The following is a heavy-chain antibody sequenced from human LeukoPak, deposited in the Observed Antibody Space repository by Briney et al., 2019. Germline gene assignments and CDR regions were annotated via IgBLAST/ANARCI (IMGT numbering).Heavy chain of an antibody. V-gene: IGHV1-69*13. D-gene: IGHD2-15*01. J-gene: IGHJ4*02. Sequence: GASVKVSCKASGYTFTGYYIHWVRQAPGQGLEWMGGIIPIFGTANYAQKFQGRVTITADESTSTAYMELSSLRSEDTAVYYCASLGTYCSGGSCYSFDYWGQGTLVTVSS. CDR2: IIPIFGTA. CDR1: GYTFTGYY. CDR3: ASLGTYCSGGSCYSFDY.